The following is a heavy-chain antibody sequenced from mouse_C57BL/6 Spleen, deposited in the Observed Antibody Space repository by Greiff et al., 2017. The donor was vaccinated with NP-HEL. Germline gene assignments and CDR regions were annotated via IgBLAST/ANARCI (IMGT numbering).Heavy chain of an antibody. D-gene: IGHD1-1*01. J-gene: IGHJ3*01. Sequence: EVMLVESGGGLVKPGGSLKLSCAASGFTFSSYAMSWVRQTPEKRLEWVATISDGGSYTYYPDNVKGRFTISRDNAKNNLYLQMSHLKSEDTAMYYCARDKDYGSSYEFAYWGQGTLVTVSA. CDR1: GFTFSSYA. V-gene: IGHV5-4*01. CDR2: ISDGGSYT. CDR3: ARDKDYGSSYEFAY.